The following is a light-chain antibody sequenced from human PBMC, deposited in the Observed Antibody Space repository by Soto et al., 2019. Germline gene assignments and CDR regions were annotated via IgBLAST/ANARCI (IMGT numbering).Light chain of an antibody. CDR3: CSYACSYTYV. CDR2: NVI. Sequence: QSVLTQPRSVSGSPGQSVTISCTGTSSDVGGYNFVSWYQHNPGKAPKLIIYNVIQRPSGVPDRFSASKSDNTASLTISGLQAEDEADYYCCSYACSYTYVFGTGTKVTVL. J-gene: IGLJ1*01. V-gene: IGLV2-11*01. CDR1: SSDVGGYNF.